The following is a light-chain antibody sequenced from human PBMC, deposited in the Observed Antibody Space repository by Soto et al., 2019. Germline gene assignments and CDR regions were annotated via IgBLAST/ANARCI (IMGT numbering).Light chain of an antibody. Sequence: QSALTQPASVSGSPGQSITISCTGTSSDVGGYNLVSWYQQHPGKAPKLMIYEVSNRPSGVSNRFSGSKSGNTASLTISGLQAEDEADYYCSSFTTNSTYFFGTGTKLTVL. CDR3: SSFTTNSTYF. CDR1: SSDVGGYNL. J-gene: IGLJ1*01. V-gene: IGLV2-14*01. CDR2: EVS.